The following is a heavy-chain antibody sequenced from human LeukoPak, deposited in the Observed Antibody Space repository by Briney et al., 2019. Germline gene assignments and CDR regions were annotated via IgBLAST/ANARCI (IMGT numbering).Heavy chain of an antibody. J-gene: IGHJ4*02. V-gene: IGHV3-23*01. D-gene: IGHD6-19*01. CDR2: VSGSGDST. CDR1: GGTFSNYA. Sequence: SCKASGGTFSNYAMGWVRQAPGKGLEWVSGVSGSGDSTKYAVSAKGRFTISRDNSKDTLSLQMNSLRAEDTAIYYCAKSRWVTSSGGGFDYWGQGTLVTVSS. CDR3: AKSRWVTSSGGGFDY.